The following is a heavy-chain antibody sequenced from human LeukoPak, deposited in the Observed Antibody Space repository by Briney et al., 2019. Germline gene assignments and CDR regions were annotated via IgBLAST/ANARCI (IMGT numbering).Heavy chain of an antibody. CDR3: TTGRYGDYYFDH. V-gene: IGHV3-15*01. CDR2: IKSKTDGGTT. CDR1: GFTFSNAW. D-gene: IGHD4-17*01. Sequence: PGGSLRLSCAASGFTFSNAWMTWVRQAPGKGLEWVGRIKSKTDGGTTDYAAPVKGRFTISRDDSKNTLYLQMNSLETEDTALYYCTTGRYGDYYFDHWGQGTLVTVSS. J-gene: IGHJ4*02.